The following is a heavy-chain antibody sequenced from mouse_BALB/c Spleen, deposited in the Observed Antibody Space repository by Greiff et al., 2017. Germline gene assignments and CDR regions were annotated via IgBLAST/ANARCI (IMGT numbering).Heavy chain of an antibody. CDR1: GFTFSSFG. V-gene: IGHV5-6-5*01. Sequence: EVQVVESGGGLVQPGGSRKLSCAASGFTFSSFGMHWVRQAPEKGLEWVASISSGGSTYYPDSVKGRFTISRDNARNILYLQMSSLRSEDTAMYYCARGRYYYGSSYPYYFDYWGQGTTLTVSS. D-gene: IGHD1-1*01. J-gene: IGHJ2*01. CDR3: ARGRYYYGSSYPYYFDY. CDR2: ISSGGST.